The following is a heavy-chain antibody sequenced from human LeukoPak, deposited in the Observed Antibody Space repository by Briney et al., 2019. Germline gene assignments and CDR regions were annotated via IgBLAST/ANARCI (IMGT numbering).Heavy chain of an antibody. CDR3: AREYYYDSSGYWTSYS. Sequence: ASVKVSCKASGYTFTGYYMHWVRQAPGQGLEWIGWINTNTGNPTYAQGFTGRFVFSLDTSVSTAYLQISSLKAEDTAVYYCAREYYYDSSGYWTSYSWGQVTLVTVSS. V-gene: IGHV7-4-1*02. D-gene: IGHD3-22*01. CDR1: GYTFTGYY. J-gene: IGHJ4*02. CDR2: INTNTGNP.